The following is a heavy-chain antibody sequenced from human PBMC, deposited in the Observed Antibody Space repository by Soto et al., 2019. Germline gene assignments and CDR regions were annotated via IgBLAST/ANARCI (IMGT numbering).Heavy chain of an antibody. Sequence: QVQLVESGGGVVQPGRSLRLSCAASGFTFSSYAMDWVGQAPGKGLEWVAVISYDGSNKYYADSVKGRFAISRDNSKNTLYLQMNSLRAEDTAVYYCARDPDYDFWGHFDYWGQGTLVTVSS. D-gene: IGHD3-3*01. V-gene: IGHV3-30*09. CDR2: ISYDGSNK. CDR3: ARDPDYDFWGHFDY. CDR1: GFTFSSYA. J-gene: IGHJ4*02.